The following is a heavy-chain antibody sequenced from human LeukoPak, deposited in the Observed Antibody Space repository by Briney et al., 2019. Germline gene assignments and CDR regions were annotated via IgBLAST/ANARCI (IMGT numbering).Heavy chain of an antibody. D-gene: IGHD3-16*01. CDR3: AKGIYDYVYAFDI. CDR2: INWNGGST. J-gene: IGHJ3*02. Sequence: GGSLRLSCAPSGFTFADYGMSSVRQAPGKGLEWVSGINWNGGSTGYAHSVKGRFTISRDNSKNTLNLQMNRLRAEATAVYYCAKGIYDYVYAFDIWGQGTMVTVSS. CDR1: GFTFADYG. V-gene: IGHV3-20*04.